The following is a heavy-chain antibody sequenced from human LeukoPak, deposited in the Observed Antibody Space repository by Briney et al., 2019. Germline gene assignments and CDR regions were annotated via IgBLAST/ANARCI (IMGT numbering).Heavy chain of an antibody. J-gene: IGHJ4*02. D-gene: IGHD6-13*01. V-gene: IGHV4-59*01. Sequence: SETLSLTCTVSGGSISSYYWSWIRQPPGKGLEWIGYIYYSGSTNYNPSLKSRVTISVDTSKNQFSLKLSSVTAADTAVYYCARGTKEQQLVGGLDYWGQGTLVTVSS. CDR3: ARGTKEQQLVGGLDY. CDR2: IYYSGST. CDR1: GGSISSYY.